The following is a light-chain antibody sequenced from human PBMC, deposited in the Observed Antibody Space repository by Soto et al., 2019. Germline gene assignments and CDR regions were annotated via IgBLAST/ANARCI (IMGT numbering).Light chain of an antibody. V-gene: IGKV3-11*01. CDR3: QHRSHCPLT. CDR2: DAS. J-gene: IGKJ4*01. Sequence: EIVLTQSPATLSLSPGERATLSCRASQSVNTYLAWYQQKPGQAPRLLIYDASNRATGIPPRFSGSGSGTDFPLTNSSLEPEDFAVYYCQHRSHCPLTFGGGTQVPIK. CDR1: QSVNTY.